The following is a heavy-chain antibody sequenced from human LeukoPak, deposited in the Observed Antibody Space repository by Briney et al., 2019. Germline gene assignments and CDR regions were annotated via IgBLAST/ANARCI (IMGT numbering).Heavy chain of an antibody. Sequence: SETLSLSCTVSGGSISSSSYYWGWIRQPPGKGLEWIGGIYYSGSTYYNPSLKSLVTISVDTSKNQFSLKLSSVTAADTAVYYCARVYGSGRSAIREYFDYWGQGTLVTVSA. CDR2: IYYSGST. J-gene: IGHJ4*02. V-gene: IGHV4-39*01. D-gene: IGHD3-10*01. CDR3: ARVYGSGRSAIREYFDY. CDR1: GGSISSSSYY.